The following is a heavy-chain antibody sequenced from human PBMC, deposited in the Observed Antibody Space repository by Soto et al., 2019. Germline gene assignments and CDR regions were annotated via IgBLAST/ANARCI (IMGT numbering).Heavy chain of an antibody. Sequence: ASVKVSCNASWDTFTSYGISWVRQSPEQGLEWMGFIVAYNGNTSYAQKLQGRVTMNTDTATSTAYMELRSLRSDDTAVYYCARDARRIVYSNYINTPWFDYWGQGTLDTVS. J-gene: IGHJ4*02. CDR1: WDTFTSYG. CDR3: ARDARRIVYSNYINTPWFDY. D-gene: IGHD4-4*01. CDR2: IVAYNGNT. V-gene: IGHV1-18*01.